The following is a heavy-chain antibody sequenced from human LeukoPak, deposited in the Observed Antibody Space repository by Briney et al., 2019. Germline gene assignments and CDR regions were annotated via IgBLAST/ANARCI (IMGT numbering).Heavy chain of an antibody. D-gene: IGHD2-2*01. J-gene: IGHJ6*02. CDR2: IIPIFGTA. Sequence: ASVKVSCKASGGTFSSYAISWVRQAPGQGLEWMGGIIPIFGTANYAQKFQGRVTITADESTSTAYMGLSSLRSEDTAVYYCASGPDIVVVPAARGAYYYYGMDVWGQGTTVTVSS. V-gene: IGHV1-69*13. CDR1: GGTFSSYA. CDR3: ASGPDIVVVPAARGAYYYYGMDV.